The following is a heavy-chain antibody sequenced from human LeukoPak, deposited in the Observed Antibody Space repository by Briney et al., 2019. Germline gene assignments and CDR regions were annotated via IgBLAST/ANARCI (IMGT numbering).Heavy chain of an antibody. V-gene: IGHV4-59*12. Sequence: SETVSLIRCVCWVHLRWYYRLWLRQPPGKELDGIGYLYSSGGSNYNPSLKSRVTISVDTSKNQFSLKLSSVTAADTAVYYCARVVPGGINWFDPWGQGTLVTVSS. D-gene: IGHD2-2*01. CDR1: WVHLRWYY. CDR3: ARVVPGGINWFDP. J-gene: IGHJ5*02. CDR2: LYSSGGS.